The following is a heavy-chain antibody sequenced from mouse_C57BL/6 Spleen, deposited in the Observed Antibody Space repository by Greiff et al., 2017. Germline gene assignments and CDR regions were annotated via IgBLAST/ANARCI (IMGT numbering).Heavy chain of an antibody. Sequence: VQLQQSGPELVKPGASVKISCKASGYAFSSSWMNWVKQRPGKGLEWIGRIYPGDGDTNYNGKFKGKATLTADKSSSTAYMQLSSLTSEDSAVYFCARSGYGNFYFDYWDQGTTLTVSS. CDR2: IYPGDGDT. J-gene: IGHJ2*01. CDR3: ARSGYGNFYFDY. V-gene: IGHV1-82*01. CDR1: GYAFSSSW. D-gene: IGHD2-1*01.